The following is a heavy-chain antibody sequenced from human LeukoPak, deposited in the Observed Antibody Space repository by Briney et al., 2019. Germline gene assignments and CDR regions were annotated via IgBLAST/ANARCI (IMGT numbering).Heavy chain of an antibody. CDR2: IHYSGAT. Sequence: SETLSLTCTVSGGSISTYYWSWIRQPPGKGLEWIGYIHYSGATSYNPSLNSRVTVSVDTSKNQLSLKLGSVTAADTAVYYCARRNTKGYFDYWGQGTLVTVSS. CDR3: ARRNTKGYFDY. V-gene: IGHV4-59*08. J-gene: IGHJ4*02. CDR1: GGSISTYY.